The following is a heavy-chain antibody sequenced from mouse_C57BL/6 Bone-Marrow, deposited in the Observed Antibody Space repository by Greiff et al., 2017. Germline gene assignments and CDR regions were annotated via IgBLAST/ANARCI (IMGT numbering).Heavy chain of an antibody. Sequence: QVQLKQSGAELARPGASVKLSCKASGYTFTSSGISWVKQRTGQGLEWIGEIYPRSGNTYYNQKFKGKATLTADKSSSTAYMEIRSLTYEDTAVYFSEGEGLLSMDYWGQGTSVTVSS. CDR3: EGEGLLSMDY. J-gene: IGHJ4*01. CDR1: GYTFTSSG. CDR2: IYPRSGNT. V-gene: IGHV1-81*01. D-gene: IGHD2-10*01.